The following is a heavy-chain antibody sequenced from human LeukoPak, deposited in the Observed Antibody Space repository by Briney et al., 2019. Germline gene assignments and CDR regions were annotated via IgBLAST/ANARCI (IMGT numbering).Heavy chain of an antibody. CDR3: AKVAGIRTTAFDY. Sequence: PGGSLRLSCAASGFTFSSYGMHWVRQAPGKGLEWVAVISYDGSNKYYADSVKGRFTISRDSSKNTLYLQMNSLRAEDTAVYYCAKVAGIRTTAFDYWGQGTLVTVSS. V-gene: IGHV3-30*18. CDR1: GFTFSSYG. D-gene: IGHD1-14*01. J-gene: IGHJ4*02. CDR2: ISYDGSNK.